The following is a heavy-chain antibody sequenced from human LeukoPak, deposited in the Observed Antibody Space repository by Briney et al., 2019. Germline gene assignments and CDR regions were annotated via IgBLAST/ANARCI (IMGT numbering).Heavy chain of an antibody. D-gene: IGHD4-11*01. CDR2: TYYSGST. V-gene: IGHV4-59*01. CDR1: GGSISSYY. J-gene: IGHJ6*02. Sequence: SETLSLTCTVSGGSISSYYWSWIRQPPGKGLEWIGYTYYSGSTNYNPSLKSRVTISVDTSKNQFSLKLSSVTAADTAVYYCARSDSNYAAYYYYGMDVWGQGTTVTVSS. CDR3: ARSDSNYAAYYYYGMDV.